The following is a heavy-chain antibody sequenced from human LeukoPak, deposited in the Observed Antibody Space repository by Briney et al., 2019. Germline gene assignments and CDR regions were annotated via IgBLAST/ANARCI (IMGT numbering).Heavy chain of an antibody. CDR3: ARAGTYYYDSSGYPGGWFDP. CDR1: GYTFTSYG. CDR2: ISAYNGNT. J-gene: IGHJ5*02. D-gene: IGHD3-22*01. V-gene: IGHV1-18*01. Sequence: ASVKVSCKASGYTFTSYGISWVRQAPGQGLEWMGWISAYNGNTNYAQKLQGRVTMTTDTSTSTAYMELRSLRSDDTAVYHCARAGTYYYDSSGYPGGWFDPWGQGTLVTVSS.